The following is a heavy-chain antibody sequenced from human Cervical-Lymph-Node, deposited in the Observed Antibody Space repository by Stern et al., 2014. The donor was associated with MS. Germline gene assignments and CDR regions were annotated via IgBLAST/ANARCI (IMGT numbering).Heavy chain of an antibody. Sequence: QITLKESGPTLVKPTQTLTLTCTFSGFSLSTSGVGVGWIRQPPGKALEWLALIYWDDDKRYSPSLKSRLTITKDTSKNQVVLTMTNMYPVDTATYYCAHGTLDHYYYGMDVWGQGTTVTVSS. V-gene: IGHV2-5*02. D-gene: IGHD3-3*02. CDR1: GFSLSTSGVG. CDR3: AHGTLDHYYYGMDV. J-gene: IGHJ6*02. CDR2: IYWDDDK.